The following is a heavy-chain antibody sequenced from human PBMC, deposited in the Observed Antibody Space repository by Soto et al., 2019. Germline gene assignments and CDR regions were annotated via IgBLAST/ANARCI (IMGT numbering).Heavy chain of an antibody. V-gene: IGHV3-53*01. J-gene: IGHJ3*01. CDR1: GFTFSSYG. CDR2: LYASDST. Sequence: GGSLRLSCAASGFTFSSYGMHWVRQTPGKGLEWVSILYASDSTFYADSVEGRFTISRDNSKNTVYLQLNSLRAEDTAVYYCATTVTRLIAFDVWGQGTMVTVSS. CDR3: ATTVTRLIAFDV. D-gene: IGHD4-17*01.